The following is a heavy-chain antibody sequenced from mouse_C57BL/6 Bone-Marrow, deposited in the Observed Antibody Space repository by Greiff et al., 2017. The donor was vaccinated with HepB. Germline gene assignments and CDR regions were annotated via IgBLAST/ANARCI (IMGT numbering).Heavy chain of an antibody. CDR3: AMSAYGSSYVNYFDD. J-gene: IGHJ2*01. Sequence: QVQLQQPGAELVKPGASVKVSCKASGYTFTSYWMHWVKQRPGQGLEWIGRIHPSDSDTNYNQKFTGKATLTVDKSSSTAYMQLSSLTSEDSAVYYGAMSAYGSSYVNYFDDWGQGTTLTVSS. CDR2: IHPSDSDT. CDR1: GYTFTSYW. V-gene: IGHV1-74*01. D-gene: IGHD1-1*01.